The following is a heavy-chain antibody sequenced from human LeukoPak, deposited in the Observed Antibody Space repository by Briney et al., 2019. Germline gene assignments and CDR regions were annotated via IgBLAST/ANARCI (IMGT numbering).Heavy chain of an antibody. CDR2: INHSGST. J-gene: IGHJ5*02. Sequence: PSETLSLTCAVYGGPFSGYYWSWIRQPPGKGLEWIGEINHSGSTNYNPSLKSRVTISVDTSKNQFSLKLSSVTAADTAVCYCATQRDDYSDYGGSSRRRFDPWGQGTLVTVSS. V-gene: IGHV4-34*01. D-gene: IGHD4-11*01. CDR1: GGPFSGYY. CDR3: ATQRDDYSDYGGSSRRRFDP.